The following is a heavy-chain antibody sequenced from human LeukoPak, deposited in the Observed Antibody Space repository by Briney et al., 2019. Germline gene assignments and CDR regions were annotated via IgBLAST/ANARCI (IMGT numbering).Heavy chain of an antibody. CDR2: INHSGST. J-gene: IGHJ4*02. D-gene: IGHD3-22*01. CDR3: ASRFSGYYPYYFDY. V-gene: IGHV4-34*01. CDR1: GGSFSGYY. Sequence: PSETLSLTCAVYGGSFSGYYWSWIRQPPGKGLEWIGEINHSGSTNYNPSLKSRVTISVDTSKNQFSLKLSPVTAADTAVYYCASRFSGYYPYYFDYWGQGTLVTVSS.